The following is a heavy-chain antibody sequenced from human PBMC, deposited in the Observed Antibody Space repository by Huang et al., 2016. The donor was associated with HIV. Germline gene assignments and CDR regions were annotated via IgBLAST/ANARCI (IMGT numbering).Heavy chain of an antibody. CDR2: VNVSGAT. Sequence: QMQLQQRGAGLLKPSETLSLTCGVSGGSFTGNYLTWIRQAPGKGLEWIGEVNVSGATNYNPSLRGRVTISVDKSNRELSLNLRSVTAAETAVYCWARQWTILEWLLGLDVWGQGTTVIVSS. V-gene: IGHV4-34*02. CDR3: ARQWTILEWLLGLDV. D-gene: IGHD3-3*01. J-gene: IGHJ6*02. CDR1: GGSFTGNY.